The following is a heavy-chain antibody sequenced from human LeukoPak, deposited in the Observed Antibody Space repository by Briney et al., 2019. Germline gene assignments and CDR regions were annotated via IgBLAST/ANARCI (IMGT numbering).Heavy chain of an antibody. CDR2: ISSSGSTI. D-gene: IGHD3-10*01. Sequence: PGGSLRLSCAASGFTFSDYYMSWIRQAPGKGLEWVSYISSSGSTIYYADSVKGRFTISRDNAKNSLYLQMNSLRAEDTAVYYCARALGYYYGSGPPQDAFDIWGQGTMVTVSS. CDR1: GFTFSDYY. J-gene: IGHJ3*02. V-gene: IGHV3-11*01. CDR3: ARALGYYYGSGPPQDAFDI.